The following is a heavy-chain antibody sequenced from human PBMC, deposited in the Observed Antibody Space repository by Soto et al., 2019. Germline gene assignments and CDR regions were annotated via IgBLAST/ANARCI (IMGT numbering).Heavy chain of an antibody. J-gene: IGHJ3*02. Sequence: QITLKESGPTLVKPTQTLTLTCTFSGFSLSTSGVGVGWIRQPPGKALEWLALIYWDDDKRYSPSLKSRLTNTKDASKNQVVLTMTNMDPVDTATYYCAHQLGPDAFDIWGQGTMVTVSS. CDR3: AHQLGPDAFDI. V-gene: IGHV2-5*02. CDR2: IYWDDDK. D-gene: IGHD7-27*01. CDR1: GFSLSTSGVG.